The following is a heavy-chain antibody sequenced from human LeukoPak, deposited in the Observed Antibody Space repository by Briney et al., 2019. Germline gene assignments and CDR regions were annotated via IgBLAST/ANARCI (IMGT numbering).Heavy chain of an antibody. J-gene: IGHJ4*02. CDR3: ARGRVVPAGNFDY. D-gene: IGHD2-2*01. V-gene: IGHV4-39*07. Sequence: SETLSLTCTVSGGSISSSSYYWGWIRQPPGKGLEWIGSIYYSGSTYYNPSLKSRVTISVDTSKNQFSLNLSSVTAADTAVYYCARGRVVPAGNFDYWGQGTLVTVSS. CDR2: IYYSGST. CDR1: GGSISSSSYY.